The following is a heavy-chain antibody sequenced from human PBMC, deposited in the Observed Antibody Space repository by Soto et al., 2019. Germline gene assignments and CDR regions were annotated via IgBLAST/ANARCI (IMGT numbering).Heavy chain of an antibody. CDR2: IKQDGSEK. D-gene: IGHD2-21*02. V-gene: IGHV3-7*03. J-gene: IGHJ4*02. CDR3: AKDGGSDSYYFDF. CDR1: GFSFSDYW. Sequence: GGSLRLSCAASGFSFSDYWMTWVRQAPGKGLEWVANIKQDGSEKFYEASVKGRFTISRDNAKNSLYLQMNSLRAEDTAVYYCAKDGGSDSYYFDFWGPGTLVTVSS.